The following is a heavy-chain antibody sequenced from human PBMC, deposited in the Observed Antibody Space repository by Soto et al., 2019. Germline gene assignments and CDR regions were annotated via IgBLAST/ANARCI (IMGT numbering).Heavy chain of an antibody. Sequence: QVQLQESGPGLVKPSETLSLTCTVSGGSMSGYYWSWIRQSAGKGLEWIGRVYTSETTYYNPSLKSVVTMSLDTSKNQFSLNLYSLTAADTAVYYCAGNIAAAGRRYYGMDVWGQGTTVTVSS. CDR1: GGSMSGYY. CDR2: VYTSETT. CDR3: AGNIAAAGRRYYGMDV. D-gene: IGHD6-13*01. J-gene: IGHJ6*02. V-gene: IGHV4-4*07.